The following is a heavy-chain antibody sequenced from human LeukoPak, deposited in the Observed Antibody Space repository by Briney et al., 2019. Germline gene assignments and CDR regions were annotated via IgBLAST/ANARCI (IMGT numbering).Heavy chain of an antibody. D-gene: IGHD7-27*01. J-gene: IGHJ6*03. CDR3: ARGPLTGEHYHYYMDV. Sequence: AAVKVSCKASGYSFSTFDINWVRQAPGPGLGWMGWLNPNTGKTGYAQKFQDRVTITGNSSISTVDMELSRLTSDDTAVYYCARGPLTGEHYHYYMDVWGKGTAVTVSS. CDR2: LNPNTGKT. V-gene: IGHV1-8*03. CDR1: GYSFSTFD.